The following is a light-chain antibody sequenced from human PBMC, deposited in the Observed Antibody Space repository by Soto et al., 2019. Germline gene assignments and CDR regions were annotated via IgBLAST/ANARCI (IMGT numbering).Light chain of an antibody. V-gene: IGKV3-11*01. CDR2: DAS. CDR3: QQRNKWPLT. CDR1: QNVDTF. J-gene: IGKJ4*01. Sequence: DIVLTQSPGTMSVSPGERASLSCRASQNVDTFLAWYQQKPGHAPRLLIYDASRRATGIPARFSGSGSGTHFTLTISSLEPDDFAVYYCQQRNKWPLTFGAGTRVEI.